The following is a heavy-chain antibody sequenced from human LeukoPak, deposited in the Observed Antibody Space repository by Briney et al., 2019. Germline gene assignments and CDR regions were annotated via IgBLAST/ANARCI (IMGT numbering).Heavy chain of an antibody. CDR1: GFTFSTYW. CDR3: TTGGSYFFDY. V-gene: IGHV3-74*01. D-gene: IGHD1-1*01. Sequence: GGSLRLSCAASGFTFSTYWMHWVRPARGKGLVWVSRIDGEGSVTKYTDSVKGRFTISRDNAKNTVYLQMNSLRAEDTAVYYCTTGGSYFFDYWGQGTLVTVSS. CDR2: IDGEGSVT. J-gene: IGHJ4*02.